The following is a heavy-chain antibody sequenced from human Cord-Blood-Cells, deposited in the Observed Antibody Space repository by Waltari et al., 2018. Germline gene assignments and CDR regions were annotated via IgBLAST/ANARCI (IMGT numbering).Heavy chain of an antibody. D-gene: IGHD3-22*01. J-gene: IGHJ3*02. V-gene: IGHV1-69*01. CDR1: GGTFSSYA. CDR2: IIPNFGTA. Sequence: QVQLVQSGAEVKKPGSSVKVSCKASGGTFSSYAISWVRQARGQGLEWKGEIIPNFGTANSGQKFQGRVTITADESTSTAYMELSSLRSEDTAVYYCASGYYDSSGYYRRYAFDIWGQGTMVTVSS. CDR3: ASGYYDSSGYYRRYAFDI.